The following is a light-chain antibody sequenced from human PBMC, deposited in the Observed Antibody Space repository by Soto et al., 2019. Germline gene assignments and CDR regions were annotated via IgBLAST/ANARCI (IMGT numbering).Light chain of an antibody. Sequence: QSALTQPASVSGSPGQSITISCTGTSSDVGAYIFVSWYQQHPGKAPKLMIYDIINRPSGVSNRFSGSKSGNTASLTISGLQAEDEADYYCSSYAGSYRVFGTGTKLTVL. CDR2: DII. CDR1: SSDVGAYIF. V-gene: IGLV2-14*03. CDR3: SSYAGSYRV. J-gene: IGLJ1*01.